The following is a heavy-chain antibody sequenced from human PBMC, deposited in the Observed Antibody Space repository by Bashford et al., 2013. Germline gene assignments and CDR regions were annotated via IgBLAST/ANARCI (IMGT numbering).Heavy chain of an antibody. V-gene: IGHV1-69*06. CDR2: IIPIFGTA. Sequence: SVKVSCKASGGTFSSYAISWVRQAPGQGLEWMGGIIPIFGTANYAQKFQGRVTITADKSTSTAYMELSSLRSEDTAVYYCARARPIDLPFDYWGQGTLVTVSS. CDR1: GGTFSSYA. CDR3: ARARPIDLPFDY. D-gene: IGHD2-21*01. J-gene: IGHJ4*02.